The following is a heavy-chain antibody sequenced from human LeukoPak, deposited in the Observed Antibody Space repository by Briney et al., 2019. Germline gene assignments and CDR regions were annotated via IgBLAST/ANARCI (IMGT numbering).Heavy chain of an antibody. CDR2: IGSDSKT. CDR3: AKDVHYYVAINI. CDR1: GFTFSGFA. J-gene: IGHJ6*02. V-gene: IGHV3-23*01. Sequence: PGGSLRLSCAASGFTFSGFAMTWVRQAPGKGLGWVSSIGSDSKTHYSESVKGRFAISRDNSKSTLFLQMNSLRAEDTALYYCAKDVHYYVAINIWRQGTAVTVSS. D-gene: IGHD3-10*02.